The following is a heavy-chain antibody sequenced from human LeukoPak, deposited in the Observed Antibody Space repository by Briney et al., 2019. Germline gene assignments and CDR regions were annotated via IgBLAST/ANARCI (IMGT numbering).Heavy chain of an antibody. CDR3: ARRLTQYDCFDP. D-gene: IGHD2-2*01. CDR2: TYYRSKWSS. Sequence: SQTLSLTCAISGDSVSSKSAAWNWIRQSPSRGLEWLGRTYYRSKWSSGYAASVKSRITINPDTSKNQFSLHLNSVTPEDTAVYHCARRLTQYDCFDPWGQGILVTVSS. CDR1: GDSVSSKSAA. V-gene: IGHV6-1*01. J-gene: IGHJ5*02.